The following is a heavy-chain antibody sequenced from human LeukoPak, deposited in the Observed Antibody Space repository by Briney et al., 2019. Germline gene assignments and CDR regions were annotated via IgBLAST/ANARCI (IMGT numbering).Heavy chain of an antibody. D-gene: IGHD3-3*01. CDR2: ISYDGSNK. V-gene: IGHV3-30*04. CDR1: GFTFSASA. Sequence: PGGSLRLSCAASGFTFSASAMYWVRQAPGKGLEWVAVISYDGSNKYYADSVKGRFTISRDNSKNTLYLQMNSLRAEDTAVYYCARESYYDFWSGETYYFNYWGQGTLVTVSS. CDR3: ARESYYDFWSGETYYFNY. J-gene: IGHJ4*02.